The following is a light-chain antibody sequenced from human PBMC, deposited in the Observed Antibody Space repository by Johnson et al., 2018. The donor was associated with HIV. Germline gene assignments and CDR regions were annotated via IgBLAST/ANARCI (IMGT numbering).Light chain of an antibody. CDR2: ENT. CDR1: SSNIGNNY. V-gene: IGLV1-51*02. J-gene: IGLJ1*01. Sequence: QSVLTQPPSVSAAPGQKVTISCSGSSSNIGNNYVSWYQQFPGTAPKLLIYENTKRPSGVPDRFSGSKSGSSATLGITGLQTGDEADYYCATWDRSLSAGVFGTGTKVTVL. CDR3: ATWDRSLSAGV.